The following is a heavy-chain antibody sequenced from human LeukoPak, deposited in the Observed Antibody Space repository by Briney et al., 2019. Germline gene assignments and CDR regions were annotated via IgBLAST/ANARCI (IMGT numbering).Heavy chain of an antibody. CDR1: GFTFSDYY. CDR2: IGSSASFI. CDR3: VRDDDRPDNGLDY. Sequence: GGSLRLSCTASGFTFSDYYMSWIRQAPGKGLEWVSYIGSSASFIYYADSVKGRFTISRDNAKNSLYLQMNSLRAEDTAVYYCVRDDDRPDNGLDYWGQGTLVTVSS. V-gene: IGHV3-11*04. J-gene: IGHJ4*02. D-gene: IGHD3-22*01.